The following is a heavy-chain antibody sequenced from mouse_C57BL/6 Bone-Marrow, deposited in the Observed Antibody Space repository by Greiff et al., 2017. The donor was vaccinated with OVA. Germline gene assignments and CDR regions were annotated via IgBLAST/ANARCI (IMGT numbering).Heavy chain of an antibody. J-gene: IGHJ2*01. CDR1: GYTFTSYW. V-gene: IGHV1-7*01. CDR2: INPSSGYT. Sequence: QVQLQQSGPELVKPGASVKLSCKASGYTFTSYWMHWVKQRPGQGLEWIGYINPSSGYTKYNQKFKDKATLTADKSSSTAYMQLSSLTYEDSAVYYCARRTTVVATPFDYWGQGTTLTVSS. CDR3: ARRTTVVATPFDY. D-gene: IGHD1-1*01.